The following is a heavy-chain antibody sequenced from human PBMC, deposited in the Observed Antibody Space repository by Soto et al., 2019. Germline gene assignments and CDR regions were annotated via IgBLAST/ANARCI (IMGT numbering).Heavy chain of an antibody. V-gene: IGHV3-30*03. J-gene: IGHJ4*02. Sequence: GGSLRLTCAASGFTFSSYGLHWVRRAPGKGLEWVAVISYDGSNKYYADSVKGRFTISRDNSKNTLYLQMNSLRSEDTAVYYCARSTPAAGRTGATGLVDYWGQGTLVTVSS. CDR3: ARSTPAAGRTGATGLVDY. CDR1: GFTFSSYG. CDR2: ISYDGSNK. D-gene: IGHD1-7*01.